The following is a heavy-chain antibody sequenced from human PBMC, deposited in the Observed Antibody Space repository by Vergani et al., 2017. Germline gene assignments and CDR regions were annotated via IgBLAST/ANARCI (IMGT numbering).Heavy chain of an antibody. Sequence: QVQLQESGPGLVKPSQTLSLICTVSGGSFSTGGQSWTWLRQSAGKGLEWIGRIYTSGATNYNPSLRSRAIMSVDASKKPFSLKLTSVTAADTAVYYCARDGGEYDKDALDVWGQGTKVTVTS. J-gene: IGHJ3*01. D-gene: IGHD2-21*01. CDR3: ARDGGEYDKDALDV. CDR1: GGSFSTGGQS. V-gene: IGHV4-61*02. CDR2: IYTSGAT.